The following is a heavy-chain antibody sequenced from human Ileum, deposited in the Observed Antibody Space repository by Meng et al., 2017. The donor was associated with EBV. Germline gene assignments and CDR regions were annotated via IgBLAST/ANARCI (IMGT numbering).Heavy chain of an antibody. CDR2: INHSGST. CDR3: ARGNKVSDRGFDY. V-gene: IGHV4-34*01. D-gene: IGHD3-10*01. CDR1: GGSFSGYY. J-gene: IGHJ4*02. Sequence: QVPLQQWGAGLLKPSETLSLTCAVYGGSFSGYYWSWIRQPPGKGLEWIGEINHSGSTNYNPSLKSRVTISVGTSKNQFSLKLSSVTAADTAVYYCARGNKVSDRGFDYWGQGTLVTVSS.